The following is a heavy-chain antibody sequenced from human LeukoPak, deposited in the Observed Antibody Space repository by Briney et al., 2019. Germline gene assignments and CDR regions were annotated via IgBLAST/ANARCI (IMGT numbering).Heavy chain of an antibody. D-gene: IGHD3-10*01. CDR1: GGSISSYY. J-gene: IGHJ6*03. CDR2: IYTSGST. V-gene: IGHV4-4*07. Sequence: SETLSLTCTVSGGSISSYYWSWIRQPAGKGLEWIGRIYTSGSTNYNPSLKSRVTMSVDTSKNQFSLKLSSVTAADTAVYYCARGGADGSGYYYYMDGWGKGTTVTVS. CDR3: ARGGADGSGYYYYMDG.